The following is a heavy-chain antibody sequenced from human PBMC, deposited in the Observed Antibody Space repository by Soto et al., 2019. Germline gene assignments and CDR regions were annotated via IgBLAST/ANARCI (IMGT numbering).Heavy chain of an antibody. J-gene: IGHJ6*02. CDR2: ISGSGGST. CDR1: GFTFSSYA. CDR3: AKGKRSGYCSSTSCYKSYYYYGMDV. V-gene: IGHV3-23*01. D-gene: IGHD2-2*02. Sequence: HPGGSLRLSCAASGFTFSSYAMSWVRQAPGKGLEWVSAISGSGGSTYYADSVKGRFTISRDNSKNTLYLQMNSLRAEDTAVYYCAKGKRSGYCSSTSCYKSYYYYGMDVWGQGTTVTVS.